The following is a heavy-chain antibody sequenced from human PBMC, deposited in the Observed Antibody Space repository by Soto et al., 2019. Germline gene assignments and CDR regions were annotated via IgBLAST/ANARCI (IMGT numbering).Heavy chain of an antibody. CDR1: GGTFSSYA. CDR3: ARDRTTMIVVGPDAFDI. CDR2: IIPIFGTA. J-gene: IGHJ3*02. D-gene: IGHD3-22*01. V-gene: IGHV1-69*06. Sequence: ASVKFSCKASGGTFSSYAISWVRQAPGQGLEWMGGIIPIFGTANYAQKFQGRVTITADKSTSTAYMELSSLRSEDTAVYYCARDRTTMIVVGPDAFDIWGQGTMVTVSS.